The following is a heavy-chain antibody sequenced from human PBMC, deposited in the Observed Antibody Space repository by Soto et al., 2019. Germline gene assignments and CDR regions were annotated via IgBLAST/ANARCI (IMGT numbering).Heavy chain of an antibody. V-gene: IGHV3-48*02. J-gene: IGHJ4*02. Sequence: EVQLVESGGGLVQPGGSLRVSCAASGFSFSSYAMNWVRQTPGKGLEWVSHISKRGASMYYADAVKGRFTISRDNAARSLHLQMHGLTDEATAVNYCARQVYKVVTPFDYWCQGELVTVSS. CDR2: ISKRGASM. CDR1: GFSFSSYA. D-gene: IGHD2-21*02. CDR3: ARQVYKVVTPFDY.